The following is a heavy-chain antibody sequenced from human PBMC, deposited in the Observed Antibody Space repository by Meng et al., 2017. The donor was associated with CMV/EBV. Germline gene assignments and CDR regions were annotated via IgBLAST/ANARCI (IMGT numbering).Heavy chain of an antibody. CDR2: ISYDGSNK. D-gene: IGHD3-3*01. Sequence: GESLKISCAASGFTFSSYAMHWVRQAPGKGLEWVAVISYDGSNKYYADSVKGRFTISRDNSKNTLYLQMNSLRAEDTAVYYCAREGGFGVVIRDYYYYGMDVWGQGTTVTVSS. V-gene: IGHV3-30-3*01. J-gene: IGHJ6*02. CDR1: GFTFSSYA. CDR3: AREGGFGVVIRDYYYYGMDV.